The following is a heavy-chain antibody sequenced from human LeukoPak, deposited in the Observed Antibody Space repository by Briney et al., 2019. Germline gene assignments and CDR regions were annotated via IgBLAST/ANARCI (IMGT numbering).Heavy chain of an antibody. D-gene: IGHD3-10*01. V-gene: IGHV1-69*13. CDR2: IIPIFETA. CDR1: GGIFNSYA. CDR3: ARGSQEVRGLFMTPYYYYDMHV. J-gene: IGHJ6*04. Sequence: SVKVSCKTSGGIFNSYAISWVRQAPGQGLEWLGGIIPIFETANYAQKFQGRVTISADESTSTAYMELSSLRSEGTAMYYCARGSQEVRGLFMTPYYYYDMHVWGKGTTVTVSS.